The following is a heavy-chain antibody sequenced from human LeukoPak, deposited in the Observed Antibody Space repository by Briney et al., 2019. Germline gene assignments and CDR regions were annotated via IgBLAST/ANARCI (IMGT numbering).Heavy chain of an antibody. V-gene: IGHV3-23*01. CDR2: ISGSGGST. D-gene: IGHD3-10*01. J-gene: IGHJ4*02. CDR1: GFTFSSYA. CDR3: AREVGSGSYRHFDY. Sequence: GGSLRLSCAASGFTFSSYAMSWARQAPGKGLEWVSAISGSGGSTYYADSVKGRFTISRDNSKNTLYLQMNSLRAEDTAVYYCAREVGSGSYRHFDYWGQGTLVTVSS.